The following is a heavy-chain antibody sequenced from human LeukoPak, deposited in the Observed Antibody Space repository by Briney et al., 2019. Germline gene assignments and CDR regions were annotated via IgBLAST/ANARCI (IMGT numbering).Heavy chain of an antibody. CDR2: INAGNGNT. CDR3: AREFRYCSSTSCRDDYFDY. Sequence: GASVKVSCKASGYTFTSYAMHWVRQAPGQRLEWMGWINAGNGNTKYSQKFQGRVTVTRDTSASTAYMELSSLRSEDTAVYYCAREFRYCSSTSCRDDYFDYWAREPWSPSPQ. V-gene: IGHV1-3*01. CDR1: GYTFTSYA. J-gene: IGHJ4*02. D-gene: IGHD2-2*01.